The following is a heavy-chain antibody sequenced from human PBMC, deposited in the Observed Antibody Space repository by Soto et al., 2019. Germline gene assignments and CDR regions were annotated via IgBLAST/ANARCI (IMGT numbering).Heavy chain of an antibody. CDR2: IYHAGNT. V-gene: IGHV4-30-2*01. CDR1: GGSISSGGYS. Sequence: QLQLQESGSGLVKPSETLSLTCDVSGGSISSGGYSWNWIRQTPGKGLEWIGYIYHAGNTYYNPSLKSRVTFSVDNSKNQFSLKLTSVTAADTAVYYCARDGGLGSGFDFWAQGTMVTVSS. CDR3: ARDGGLGSGFDF. J-gene: IGHJ3*01. D-gene: IGHD3-16*01.